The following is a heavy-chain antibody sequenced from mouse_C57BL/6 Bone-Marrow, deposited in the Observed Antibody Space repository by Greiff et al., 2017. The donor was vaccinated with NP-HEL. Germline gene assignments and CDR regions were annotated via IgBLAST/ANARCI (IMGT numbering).Heavy chain of an antibody. D-gene: IGHD1-1*01. CDR2: INPSNGGT. CDR1: GYTFTSYW. Sequence: QVQLQQPGTELVKPGASVKLSCKASGYTFTSYWMHWVKQRPGQGLEWIGNINPSNGGTNYNEKFKSKATLTVDKSSSTAYMQLSSLTSEDSAVYYCARQEFVLIYYYGPWFAYWGQGTLVTVSA. V-gene: IGHV1-53*01. J-gene: IGHJ3*01. CDR3: ARQEFVLIYYYGPWFAY.